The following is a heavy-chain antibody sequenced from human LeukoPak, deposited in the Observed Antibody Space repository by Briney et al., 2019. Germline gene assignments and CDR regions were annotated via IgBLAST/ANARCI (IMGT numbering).Heavy chain of an antibody. Sequence: PGGSLRLSCAASGFTVSSNYMSCVRQAPGEGLEGGSVIFSGGTAYYADSVKGRFTISRDNSKNTLYLQMNSLRAEDTAVYYCARDSGVRYFDYWGQGTLVTVSS. CDR2: IFSGGTA. J-gene: IGHJ4*02. CDR1: GFTVSSNY. CDR3: ARDSGVRYFDY. V-gene: IGHV3-53*01. D-gene: IGHD3-10*01.